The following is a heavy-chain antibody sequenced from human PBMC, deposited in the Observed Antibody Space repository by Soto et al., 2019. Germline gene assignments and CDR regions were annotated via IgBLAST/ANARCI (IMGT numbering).Heavy chain of an antibody. Sequence: GGSQRLSCTGSGFTFGAYALTWVRQAPGKGLEWVGFIRSEADGGATDYAASVKGRITISRDDSNSITYLEINSLQIEDTAVYYCTRYYYESSGYYVYWGQGTLVTVSS. D-gene: IGHD3-22*01. CDR3: TRYYYESSGYYVY. V-gene: IGHV3-49*04. CDR1: GFTFGAYA. J-gene: IGHJ4*02. CDR2: IRSEADGGAT.